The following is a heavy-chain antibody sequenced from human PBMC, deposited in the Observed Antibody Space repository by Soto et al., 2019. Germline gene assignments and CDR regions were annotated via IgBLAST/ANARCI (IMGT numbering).Heavy chain of an antibody. V-gene: IGHV1-2*04. D-gene: IGHD6-19*01. CDR1: GYTFTGYY. Sequence: QVQLVQSGAEVKKPGASVKVSCKASGYTFTGYYMHWVRQAPGQGLEWMGWINPTSGGTNYAQKFQAWGTTARDTCISTAYVELSSPRSDGTAVYYGARVPCSGWTVYFDYWGQGSLVTDSS. CDR3: ARVPCSGWTVYFDY. J-gene: IGHJ4*02. CDR2: INPTSGGT.